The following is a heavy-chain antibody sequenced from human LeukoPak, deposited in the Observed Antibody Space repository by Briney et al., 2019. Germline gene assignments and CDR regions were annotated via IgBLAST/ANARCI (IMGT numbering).Heavy chain of an antibody. V-gene: IGHV3-33*01. CDR2: IWYDGSNK. CDR1: GFTFSSYG. Sequence: GRSLRLSCAASGFTFSSYGMHWVRQAPGKGLEWVAVIWYDGSNKYYADSVKGRFTISRDNSKNTLYLQMNSLRAEDTAVYYCARDPHSYDSSGYPDYWGQGTLVTVSS. J-gene: IGHJ4*02. CDR3: ARDPHSYDSSGYPDY. D-gene: IGHD3-22*01.